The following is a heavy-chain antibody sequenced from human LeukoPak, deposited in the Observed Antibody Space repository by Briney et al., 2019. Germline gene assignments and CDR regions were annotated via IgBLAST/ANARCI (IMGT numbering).Heavy chain of an antibody. V-gene: IGHV3-11*06. CDR1: GFTFSEYY. CDR2: ISSSSSYT. D-gene: IGHD6-19*01. Sequence: GGSLRLSCAASGFTFSEYYMSWIRQAPGKGLEWVSYISSSSSYTNCADSVKGRFTISRDNAKNSLYLQMNSLRAEDTAVYYCARLVPYSSGWYYFDYWGQGTLVTVSS. J-gene: IGHJ4*02. CDR3: ARLVPYSSGWYYFDY.